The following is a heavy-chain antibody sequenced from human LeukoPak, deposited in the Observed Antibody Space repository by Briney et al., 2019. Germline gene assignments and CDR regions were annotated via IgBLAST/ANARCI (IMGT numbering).Heavy chain of an antibody. CDR2: IYPGDSDT. CDR3: ARLRDSSGSFDY. V-gene: IGHV5-51*01. CDR1: AYTFTTYW. J-gene: IGHJ4*02. Sequence: GASLQISCTDSAYTFTTYWVAWVRQLPGGGLEWMGIIYPGDSDTRYSPSFQGQVTISADKPISTAYLQWSSLKASDTAMYYCARLRDSSGSFDYWGQGTLVTVSS. D-gene: IGHD3-22*01.